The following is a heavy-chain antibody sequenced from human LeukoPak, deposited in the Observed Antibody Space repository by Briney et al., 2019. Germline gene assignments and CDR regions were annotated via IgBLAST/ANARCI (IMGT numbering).Heavy chain of an antibody. J-gene: IGHJ3*02. CDR2: ITSSSGRA. Sequence: GGSLRLSCAASGFTFSTYSMNWVRQAPGKGLEWVSYITSSSGRAVYADSVKGRFTISRDNAKNSLYLQMNSLRAEDTAVYYCAREGTSNGFDIWGQGIMVTVSS. V-gene: IGHV3-48*01. CDR1: GFTFSTYS. D-gene: IGHD1-1*01. CDR3: AREGTSNGFDI.